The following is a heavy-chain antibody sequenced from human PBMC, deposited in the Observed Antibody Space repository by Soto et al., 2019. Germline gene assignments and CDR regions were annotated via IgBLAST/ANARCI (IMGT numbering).Heavy chain of an antibody. CDR3: ARGAVDGKYYVMDG. CDR1: GYSISSGYY. Sequence: SETLSLTCAVSGYSISSGYYWGWIRQPPGKGLEWIGSIYHSGTTYYNPSLKNRVSISVDTSKNQLSLQPTCVTAAATAGYYCARGAVDGKYYVMDGCPQGIPVTVSS. D-gene: IGHD6-19*01. J-gene: IGHJ6*01. CDR2: IYHSGTT. V-gene: IGHV4-38-2*01.